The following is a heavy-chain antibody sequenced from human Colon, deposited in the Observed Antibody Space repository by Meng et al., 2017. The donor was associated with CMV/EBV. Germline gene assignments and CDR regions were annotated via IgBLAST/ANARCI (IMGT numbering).Heavy chain of an antibody. Sequence: GGSLRLSCAASGFTVSSNYMSWVRQAPGKGLEWVSTIDSSGAYIADSVKGRFTVSRDNFKNTLDLQMNSLRVEDAATYYCTKLMGNTRVDHWGQGTQVTVSS. CDR2: IDSSGA. J-gene: IGHJ5*02. CDR3: TKLMGNTRVDH. V-gene: IGHV3-53*01. D-gene: IGHD1-1*01. CDR1: GFTVSSNY.